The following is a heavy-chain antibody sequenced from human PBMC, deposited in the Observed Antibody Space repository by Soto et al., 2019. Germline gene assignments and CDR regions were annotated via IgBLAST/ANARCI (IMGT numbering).Heavy chain of an antibody. V-gene: IGHV1-8*01. D-gene: IGHD3-22*01. CDR3: ARGGYYYDSSAYYRPFDY. J-gene: IGHJ4*02. CDR1: GYTFTSYD. CDR2: MNPNSGNT. Sequence: ASVKVSCKASGYTFTSYDINWVRQATGQGLEWMGWMNPNSGNTGYAQKFQGRVTMTRSTSISTAYMELSSLRSEDTAFYYCARGGYYYDSSAYYRPFDYWGQGTLVTV.